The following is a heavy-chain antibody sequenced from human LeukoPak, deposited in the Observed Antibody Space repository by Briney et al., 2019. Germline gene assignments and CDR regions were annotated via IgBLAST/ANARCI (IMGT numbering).Heavy chain of an antibody. CDR1: GGSISSYY. D-gene: IGHD3-10*01. CDR3: ASASGSSLFDF. Sequence: PSETLSLTCTVSGGSISSYYWSWIRQLPGKGLEWIGYIYDSGSTNYNPSLKSRVTISVDRSKNQFSLKLSSVTAADTAVYYCASASGSSLFDFWGQGTLVTVSS. V-gene: IGHV4-59*03. J-gene: IGHJ4*02. CDR2: IYDSGST.